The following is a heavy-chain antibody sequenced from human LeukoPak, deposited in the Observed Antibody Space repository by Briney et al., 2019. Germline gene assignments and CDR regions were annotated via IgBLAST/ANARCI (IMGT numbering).Heavy chain of an antibody. D-gene: IGHD3-22*01. Sequence: ASVKVSCKASGYTFTSYGIRWVRQAPGQGLEWMGWISAYNGNTNYAQKLQGRVTMTTDTSTSTAYMELRSLRSDDTAVYYCARLQDYYDSSGYLDYWGQGTLVTVSS. CDR3: ARLQDYYDSSGYLDY. CDR2: ISAYNGNT. J-gene: IGHJ4*02. V-gene: IGHV1-18*01. CDR1: GYTFTSYG.